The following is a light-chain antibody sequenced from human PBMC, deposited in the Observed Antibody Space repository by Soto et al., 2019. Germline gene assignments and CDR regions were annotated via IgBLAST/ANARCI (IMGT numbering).Light chain of an antibody. Sequence: QSVLTQPRSVSGSPGQSVTISCTGTSSDVGGYNHVAWYQQHPGKAPKLMRCDVRKRPSGVPDRFAGFKSGNTASLTISGLQAEDEADYSCCSYEGSVYVFGTGPKVTVL. J-gene: IGLJ1*01. CDR1: SSDVGGYNH. CDR2: DVR. V-gene: IGLV2-11*01. CDR3: CSYEGSVYV.